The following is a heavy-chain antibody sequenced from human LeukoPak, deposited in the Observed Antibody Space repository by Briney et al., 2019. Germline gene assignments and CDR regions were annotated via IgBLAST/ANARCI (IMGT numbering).Heavy chain of an antibody. J-gene: IGHJ4*02. D-gene: IGHD4-17*01. CDR1: GGTFSSYA. V-gene: IGHV1-69*01. CDR3: ARASASPTTVTYYFDY. CDR2: IIPIFGTA. Sequence: ASVKVSCKVSGGTFSSYAISWVRQAPGQGLEWMGGIIPIFGTANYAQKFQGRVTITADESTSTAYMELSSLRSEDTAVYYCARASASPTTVTYYFDYWGQGTLVTVSS.